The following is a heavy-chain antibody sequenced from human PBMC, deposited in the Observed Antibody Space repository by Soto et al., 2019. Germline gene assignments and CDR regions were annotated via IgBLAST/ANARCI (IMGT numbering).Heavy chain of an antibody. J-gene: IGHJ4*02. D-gene: IGHD6-25*01. CDR1: GGTFTSYA. CDR3: ARDWVTSSGWQLLDY. V-gene: IGHV1-69*13. Sequence: GASVKVSCKASGGTFTSYAISWVRQAPGQGLEWTGGIIPIFGTANYAQKFQGRVTITADESTSTAYMELSSLRSEDTAVYYCARDWVTSSGWQLLDYWAQGTLVTVSS. CDR2: IIPIFGTA.